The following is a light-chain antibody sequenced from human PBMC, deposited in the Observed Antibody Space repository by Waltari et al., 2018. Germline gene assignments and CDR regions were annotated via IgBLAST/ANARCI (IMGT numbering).Light chain of an antibody. CDR3: QAWDSSTGV. Sequence: SYELTQPPSVSVSPGQTASITCSGDKLGDKYACWYQQKPGQSPVLVIYQDSKRPSGIPERFSGSNAGNTANLTISGTQAMEEADYYCQAWDSSTGVFGTGTKVTVL. CDR1: KLGDKY. CDR2: QDS. J-gene: IGLJ1*01. V-gene: IGLV3-1*01.